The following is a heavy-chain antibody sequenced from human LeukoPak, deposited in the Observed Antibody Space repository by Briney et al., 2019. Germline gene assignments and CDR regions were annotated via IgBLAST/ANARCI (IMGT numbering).Heavy chain of an antibody. CDR2: ISGSGTVT. CDR1: GFIFNNFA. CDR3: AKGEQWLIFTPVS. D-gene: IGHD6-19*01. Sequence: GGSLRLSRAASGFIFNNFAMSWFRQAPGKGLEWVSGISGSGTVTYYADSVKGRFTFSRDNSKNSLFLQMTGLTAVDTAIYFCAKGEQWLIFTPVSWGQGTLVAVPS. J-gene: IGHJ5*02. V-gene: IGHV3-23*01.